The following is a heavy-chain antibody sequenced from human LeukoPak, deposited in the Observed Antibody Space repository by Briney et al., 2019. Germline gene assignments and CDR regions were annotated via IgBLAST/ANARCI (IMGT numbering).Heavy chain of an antibody. CDR1: GVSISSGGYY. CDR3: ARHNFPGNEYYYGMDV. J-gene: IGHJ6*02. CDR2: IYYSGST. V-gene: IGHV4-31*02. Sequence: SQTLSLTCTVSGVSISSGGYYWSWIRQHPGKGLEWIGYIYYSGSTNYNPSLKSRVTISVDTSKNQFSLKLSSVTAADTAVYYCARHNFPGNEYYYGMDVWGQGTTVTVSS. D-gene: IGHD1-20*01.